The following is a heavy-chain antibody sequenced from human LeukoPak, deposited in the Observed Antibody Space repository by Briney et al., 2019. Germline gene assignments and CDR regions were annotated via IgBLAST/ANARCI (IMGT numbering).Heavy chain of an antibody. CDR2: ISGSSNDK. CDR1: GFTFSRYS. CDR3: VRAEGSSGSSEYFQH. V-gene: IGHV3-21*01. D-gene: IGHD5-12*01. Sequence: PGGSLRLSCLASGFTFSRYSMKWVCQAPGKGLEWVSSISGSSNDKHYIDSVKGRFTISRDNAKNSLFLQMNSLRAEDTAVYYCVRAEGSSGSSEYFQHWGQGTLLTVSS. J-gene: IGHJ1*01.